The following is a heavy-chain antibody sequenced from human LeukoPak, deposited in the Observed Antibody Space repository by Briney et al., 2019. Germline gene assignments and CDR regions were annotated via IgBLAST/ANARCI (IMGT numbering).Heavy chain of an antibody. J-gene: IGHJ6*02. CDR3: ARVGPGVTMVLV. D-gene: IGHD3-10*01. CDR1: GFTFSSNW. Sequence: GGSLRLSCAASGFTFSSNWMHWVRQAPGKGLVWISRINGDGRIIEHAESVKGRFTISRDNAKNTLYLQLNSLRAEDTAVYYCARVGPGVTMVLVWGQGTTVTVSS. CDR2: INGDGRII. V-gene: IGHV3-74*03.